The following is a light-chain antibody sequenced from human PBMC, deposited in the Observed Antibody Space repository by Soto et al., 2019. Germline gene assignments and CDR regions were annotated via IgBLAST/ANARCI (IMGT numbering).Light chain of an antibody. V-gene: IGKV3-20*01. CDR3: QQYGKSPLT. Sequence: ENVLTQSPGTLSLSPGERATLSCRASQSVSNNYLAWYQQKSGQAPRLLIYGASFRATDIPDRFSGSGSGTDFTLTISRLEPEDFAVYYCQQYGKSPLTFGGGTKV. CDR2: GAS. CDR1: QSVSNNY. J-gene: IGKJ4*01.